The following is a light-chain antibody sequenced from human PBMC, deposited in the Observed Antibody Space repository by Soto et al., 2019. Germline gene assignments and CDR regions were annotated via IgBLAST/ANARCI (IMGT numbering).Light chain of an antibody. V-gene: IGKV1-9*01. CDR2: AAS. Sequence: IQLTQSPSSLSASVGDRVTITCRASQGISSYLAWYQQKPGKAPKLLIYAASTLQSGVPSRFSGSGSGTDFTLTISSLQPEDFETYYCQQLNRYPLFGGGTKVELK. CDR1: QGISSY. CDR3: QQLNRYPL. J-gene: IGKJ4*02.